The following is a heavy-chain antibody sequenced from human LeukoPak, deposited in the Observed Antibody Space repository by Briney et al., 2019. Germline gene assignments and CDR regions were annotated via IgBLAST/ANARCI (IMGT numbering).Heavy chain of an antibody. D-gene: IGHD3-10*01. V-gene: IGHV1-2*02. CDR3: ARDSITTVRGVSNWFDP. Sequence: ASVKVSCKASGYTFTGYYMHWVRQAPGQGLEWMGWINPNSGGTNYAQKFQGRVTMTRDTSISTAYMELSRLRSDDTAVYYCARDSITTVRGVSNWFDPWGQGTLVTVSS. J-gene: IGHJ5*02. CDR1: GYTFTGYY. CDR2: INPNSGGT.